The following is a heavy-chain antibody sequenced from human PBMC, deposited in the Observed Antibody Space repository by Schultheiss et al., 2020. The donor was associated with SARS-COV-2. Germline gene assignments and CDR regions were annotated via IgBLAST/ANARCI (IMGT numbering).Heavy chain of an antibody. Sequence: SQTLSLTCAVYGGSFSGYYWSWIRQPPGKGLEWIGSIYYSGSTYYNPSLKSRVTISVDTSKNQFSLKLSSVTAADTAVYYCARKNYGDYENWFDPWGQGTLVTVSS. CDR2: IYYSGST. CDR3: ARKNYGDYENWFDP. D-gene: IGHD4-17*01. J-gene: IGHJ5*02. CDR1: GGSFSGYY. V-gene: IGHV4-34*01.